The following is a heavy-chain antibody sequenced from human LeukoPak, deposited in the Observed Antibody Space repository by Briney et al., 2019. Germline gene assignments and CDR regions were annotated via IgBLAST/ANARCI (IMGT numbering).Heavy chain of an antibody. J-gene: IGHJ4*02. CDR2: IYHSGST. CDR1: GYSISSGYY. V-gene: IGHV4-38-2*02. D-gene: IGHD1-26*01. Sequence: PSETLSLTCTVSGYSISSGYYWGWIRQPPGKGLEWIGSIYHSGSTYYNPSLKSRVTISVDTSKNQFSLKLSSVTAADTAVYYCARREGLWSYFDSWGQGILVTVSS. CDR3: ARREGLWSYFDS.